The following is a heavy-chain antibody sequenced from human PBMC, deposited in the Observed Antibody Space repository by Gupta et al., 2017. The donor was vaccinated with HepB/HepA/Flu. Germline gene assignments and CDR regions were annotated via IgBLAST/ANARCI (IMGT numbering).Heavy chain of an antibody. D-gene: IGHD6-19*01. V-gene: IGHV3-23*01. CDR2: ISGSGGSA. J-gene: IGHJ4*02. Sequence: EVQLLESGGGLVQPGGSLRLSCAASGFTFSNYAMSWVRQAPGKGLEWVSTISGSGGSAYYVDSVKGRFTFSRDNFKDTLYLQMNSLRAEDTAVYYCAKTRNGWYTPLEYWGQGTLVTVSS. CDR1: GFTFSNYA. CDR3: AKTRNGWYTPLEY.